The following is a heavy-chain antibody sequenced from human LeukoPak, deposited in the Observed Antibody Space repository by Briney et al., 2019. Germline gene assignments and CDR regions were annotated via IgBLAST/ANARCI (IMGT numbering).Heavy chain of an antibody. J-gene: IGHJ4*02. D-gene: IGHD1-26*01. CDR1: GFTLSSYW. Sequence: GGSLRLSRAASGFTLSSYWMIWVRQAPGKGLEGVANIKQEGSEKHYLDFVKGRLTISRDNAKNSLYLQMNSLRAEDTAVYYCARAIEVGAMPPFDYWGQGTLVTVSS. V-gene: IGHV3-7*01. CDR2: IKQEGSEK. CDR3: ARAIEVGAMPPFDY.